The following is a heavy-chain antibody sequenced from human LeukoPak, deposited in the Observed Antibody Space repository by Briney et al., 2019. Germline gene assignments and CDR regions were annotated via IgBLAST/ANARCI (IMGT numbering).Heavy chain of an antibody. CDR2: ISYDGSNK. V-gene: IGHV3-30-3*01. Sequence: GGSLRLSRAASGFTFSSYAMHWVRQAPGKGLEWVAVISYDGSNKYYADSVKGRFTISRDNSKNTPYLQMNSLRAEDTAVYYCARDADHSSGWYGPFDYWGQGTLVTVSS. CDR1: GFTFSSYA. CDR3: ARDADHSSGWYGPFDY. D-gene: IGHD6-19*01. J-gene: IGHJ4*02.